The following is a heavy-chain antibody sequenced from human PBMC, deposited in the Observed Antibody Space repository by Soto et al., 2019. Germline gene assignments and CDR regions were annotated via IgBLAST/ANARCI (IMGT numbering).Heavy chain of an antibody. CDR1: GFTFSDYY. CDR2: ISSSGSTI. Sequence: QVQLVESGGGLVKPGGSLRLSCAASGFTFSDYYMSWIRQAPGKGLEWISYISSSGSTIYYADSVKGRFTISRDNAKNSLYRQMNTLRAEDTAVYYCAREPSYSNSWSYFDSWGQGTLVTVSS. D-gene: IGHD6-13*01. V-gene: IGHV3-11*01. CDR3: AREPSYSNSWSYFDS. J-gene: IGHJ4*02.